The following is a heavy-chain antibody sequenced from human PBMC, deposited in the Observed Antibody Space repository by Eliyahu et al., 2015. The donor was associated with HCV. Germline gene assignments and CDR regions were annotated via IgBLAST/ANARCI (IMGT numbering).Heavy chain of an antibody. CDR2: INWNGGST. Sequence: EVQLVESGGGVVRPGGSLRLSCAASGFXFXDYGMXWVRQAPGKGLEWVSGINWNGGSTGYADSVKGRFTISRDNAKNSLYLQMNSLRAEDTALYYCGRSSDSYYYYGMDVWGQGTTVTVSS. D-gene: IGHD6-6*01. CDR3: GRSSDSYYYYGMDV. J-gene: IGHJ6*02. CDR1: GFXFXDYG. V-gene: IGHV3-20*04.